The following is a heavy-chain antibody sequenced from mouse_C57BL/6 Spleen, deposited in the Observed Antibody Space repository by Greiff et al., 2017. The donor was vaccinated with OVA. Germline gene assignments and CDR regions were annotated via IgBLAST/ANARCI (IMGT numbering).Heavy chain of an antibody. CDR1: GFTFSSYG. CDR3: ARHGDYYGSSYPYYFDY. D-gene: IGHD1-1*01. CDR2: ISSGGSYT. V-gene: IGHV5-6*01. Sequence: EVQLVESGGDLVKPGGSLKLSCAASGFTFSSYGMSWVRQTPDKRLEWVATISSGGSYTYYPDSVKGRFTISRDNAKNTLYLQMSSLKSEDTAMYYCARHGDYYGSSYPYYFDYWGQGTTLTVSS. J-gene: IGHJ2*01.